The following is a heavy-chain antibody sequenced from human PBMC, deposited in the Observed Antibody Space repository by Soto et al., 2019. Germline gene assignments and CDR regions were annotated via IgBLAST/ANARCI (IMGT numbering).Heavy chain of an antibody. Sequence: QVQLQESGPGLVKPSQTLSLTCTVSGGSISSGGYYWSWIRQHPGKGLEWIGYIYYSGSTYYNPSPKSRVTISVDTSKNQFSLKLSSVTAADTAVYYCARAKLTYYYGSGSYRGAFDIWGQGTMVTVSS. CDR2: IYYSGST. CDR1: GGSISSGGYY. CDR3: ARAKLTYYYGSGSYRGAFDI. D-gene: IGHD3-10*01. V-gene: IGHV4-31*03. J-gene: IGHJ3*02.